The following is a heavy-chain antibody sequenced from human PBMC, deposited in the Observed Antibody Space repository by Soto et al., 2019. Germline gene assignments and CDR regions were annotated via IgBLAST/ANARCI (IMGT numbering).Heavy chain of an antibody. CDR1: GFTFSSYS. V-gene: IGHV3-21*04. CDR3: AKIYYYDSSGGFFDY. D-gene: IGHD3-22*01. J-gene: IGHJ4*02. CDR2: ISSSSSYI. Sequence: PGGSLRLSCAASGFTFSSYSMNWVRQAPGKGLEWVSSISSSSSYIYYADSVKGRFTISRDNAKNSLYLQMNSLRAEDTAVYYCAKIYYYDSSGGFFDYWGQGTLVTVSS.